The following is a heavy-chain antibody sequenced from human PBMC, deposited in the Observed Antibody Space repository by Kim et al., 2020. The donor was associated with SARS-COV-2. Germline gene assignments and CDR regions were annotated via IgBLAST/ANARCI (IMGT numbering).Heavy chain of an antibody. V-gene: IGHV3-21*01. CDR2: ISSSSSYI. CDR3: ARGQVATISHFNYYYYGMDV. J-gene: IGHJ6*02. CDR1: GFTFSSYS. D-gene: IGHD5-12*01. Sequence: GGSLRLSCAASGFTFSSYSMNWVRQAPGKGLEWVSSISSSSSYIYYADSVKGRFTISRDNAKNSLYLQMNSLRAEDTAVYYCARGQVATISHFNYYYYGMDVWGQGTTVTVSS.